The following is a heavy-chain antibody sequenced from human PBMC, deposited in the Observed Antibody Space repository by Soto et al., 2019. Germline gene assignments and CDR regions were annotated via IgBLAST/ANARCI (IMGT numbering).Heavy chain of an antibody. J-gene: IGHJ4*02. CDR2: ISAHNGNT. V-gene: IGHV1-18*01. CDR3: ARGRYGDY. D-gene: IGHD1-1*01. CDR1: RYAFTTFG. Sequence: QVHLVQFGAEVKKPGASVKVSCTGSRYAFTTFGITWVRQARGQGVEWMGWISAHNGNTNYAQKLQGRVTVTRDTSTSTAYMELRSLRSDDTAVYYCARGRYGDYWGQGALVTVS.